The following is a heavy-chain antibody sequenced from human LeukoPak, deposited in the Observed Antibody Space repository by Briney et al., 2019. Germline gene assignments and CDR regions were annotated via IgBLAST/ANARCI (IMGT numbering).Heavy chain of an antibody. Sequence: GGSLRLSCAASGFTFSSFEMNWVCQAPGKGLEWVSYISSSGSTIYYADSVKGRFTISRDNAKNSLYLQMNSLRAEDTAVYYCAELGITMIGGVWGKGTTVTISS. D-gene: IGHD3-10*02. CDR1: GFTFSSFE. V-gene: IGHV3-48*03. CDR2: ISSSGSTI. CDR3: AELGITMIGGV. J-gene: IGHJ6*04.